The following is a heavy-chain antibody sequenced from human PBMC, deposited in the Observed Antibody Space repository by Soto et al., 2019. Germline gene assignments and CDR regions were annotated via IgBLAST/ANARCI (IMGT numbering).Heavy chain of an antibody. J-gene: IGHJ4*02. V-gene: IGHV1-69*06. Sequence: QERLVQSGAEVRKPGSSVKVSCKVTGGTSTRYAINWVRQAPGQGLEWMGGIVPMFGTSKYAQKYQGRVTITADTSTNIAYMELRSLRSEDTAVYYCNRGSEYDFWSGYLWGQGTLVGVSS. CDR2: IVPMFGTS. CDR3: NRGSEYDFWSGYL. D-gene: IGHD3-3*01. CDR1: GGTSTRYA.